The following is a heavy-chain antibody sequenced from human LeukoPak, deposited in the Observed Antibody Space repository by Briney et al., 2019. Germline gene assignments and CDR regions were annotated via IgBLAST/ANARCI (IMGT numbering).Heavy chain of an antibody. D-gene: IGHD1-26*01. V-gene: IGHV3-64*01. CDR1: GFTFSSYA. J-gene: IGHJ4*02. Sequence: GGSLRLSCAASGFTFSSYAMHWVRQAPGKGLEFVSAISSNGDNTYYANSVKGRFTISRDNSKNTLYLQMGSLRAEDMAVYFCARRGSSRNFDYWGQGTLVTVSS. CDR2: ISSNGDNT. CDR3: ARRGSSRNFDY.